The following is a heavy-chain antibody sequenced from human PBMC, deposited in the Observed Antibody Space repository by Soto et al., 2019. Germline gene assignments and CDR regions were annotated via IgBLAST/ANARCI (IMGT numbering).Heavy chain of an antibody. J-gene: IGHJ2*01. Sequence: QVHLQQWGAGLLKPSETLSLTCAVYGGSFSGYYWSWIRQPPGKGLEWIGEINNSGSTNYNPSLKSRVSKSVGTSNNQFARKLTSVTAADTAVYYCARGSGDGYNQDWYFDLWGRGTLVHVSS. CDR3: ARGSGDGYNQDWYFDL. D-gene: IGHD5-12*01. CDR1: GGSFSGYY. V-gene: IGHV4-34*01. CDR2: INNSGST.